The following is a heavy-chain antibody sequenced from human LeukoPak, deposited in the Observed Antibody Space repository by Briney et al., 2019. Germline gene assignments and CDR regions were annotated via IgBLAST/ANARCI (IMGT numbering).Heavy chain of an antibody. D-gene: IGHD1-26*01. CDR3: ARGVNSGYFDY. V-gene: IGHV4-61*02. Sequence: SETLSLTCTVSGGSISSGSYYWSWIRQPAGKGLEWIGRIYTSGSTNYNPSLKSRVTISVDTSKNQFSLKLTSVTAADTAVYYCARGVNSGYFDYCGQGTLVTVSS. J-gene: IGHJ4*02. CDR2: IYTSGST. CDR1: GGSISSGSYY.